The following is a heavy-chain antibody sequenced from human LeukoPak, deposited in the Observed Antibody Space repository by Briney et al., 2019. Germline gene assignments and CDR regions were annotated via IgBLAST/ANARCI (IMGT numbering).Heavy chain of an antibody. V-gene: IGHV3-23*01. J-gene: IGHJ4*02. CDR3: ARGYCSGGSCTWGLFDS. D-gene: IGHD2-15*01. CDR1: GFIFSTHA. Sequence: GGSLRLSCVASGFIFSTHAMSWVRLAPGGGLEWVSTISDSGGSTYYTEYVKGRFTISRDNSMSTLSLQMKSLRVEDTALYYCARGYCSGGSCTWGLFDSWGQGTLVTVSS. CDR2: ISDSGGST.